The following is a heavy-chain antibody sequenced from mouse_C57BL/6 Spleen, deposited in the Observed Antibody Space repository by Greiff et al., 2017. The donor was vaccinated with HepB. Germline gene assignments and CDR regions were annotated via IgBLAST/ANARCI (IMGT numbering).Heavy chain of an antibody. Sequence: QVQLQQPGAELVKPGASVKLSCKASGYTFTSYWMHWVKQRPGQGLEWIGMIHPNSGSTNYNEKFKSKATLTVDKSSSTAYMQLSSLTSEDSAVYYSATLSSFYYFDYWGQGTTLTVSS. J-gene: IGHJ2*01. CDR3: ATLSSFYYFDY. V-gene: IGHV1-64*01. CDR2: IHPNSGST. CDR1: GYTFTSYW.